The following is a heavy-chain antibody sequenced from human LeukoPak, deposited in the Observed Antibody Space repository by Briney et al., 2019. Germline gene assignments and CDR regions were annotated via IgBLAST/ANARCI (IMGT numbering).Heavy chain of an antibody. Sequence: GGSLRLSCAASGFTFSSYAMHWVRQAPGKGLEYVSAISSNGGSTYYANSVKGRFTISRDNSKNTLYLQMGSLRAEDMAVYYCARVDGIAMGEYYFDYWGQGTLVTVSS. D-gene: IGHD6-19*01. J-gene: IGHJ4*02. CDR3: ARVDGIAMGEYYFDY. V-gene: IGHV3-64*01. CDR2: ISSNGGST. CDR1: GFTFSSYA.